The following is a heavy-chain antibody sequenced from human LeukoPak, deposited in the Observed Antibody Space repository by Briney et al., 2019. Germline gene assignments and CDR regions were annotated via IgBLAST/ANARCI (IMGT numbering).Heavy chain of an antibody. CDR2: MNPNSGNT. CDR1: GYTFTSFD. D-gene: IGHD4-17*01. V-gene: IGHV1-8*01. CDR3: ARGARGTVTTRRGNWFDP. J-gene: IGHJ5*02. Sequence: EASVKVSCKASGYTFTSFDMNWVRQATGQGREWMGWMNPNSGNTGYAQKFQGRVTMTRNTSISTAYMELSSLRSDDTAVYYCARGARGTVTTRRGNWFDPWGQGTLVTVSS.